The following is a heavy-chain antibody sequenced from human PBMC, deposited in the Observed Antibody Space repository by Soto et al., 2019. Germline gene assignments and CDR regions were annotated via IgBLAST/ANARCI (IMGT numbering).Heavy chain of an antibody. J-gene: IGHJ4*02. D-gene: IGHD2-15*01. Sequence: GGSLRLSCAASGFTFSNYVMSWVRQAPGKGLEWVSSISGSGDNTYYADSVKGRFTISRDNSKNTLFLQMNSLRAEDTAVYYCAKLPVVLALGFDYRGQGSLVTVSS. CDR3: AKLPVVLALGFDY. CDR2: ISGSGDNT. V-gene: IGHV3-23*01. CDR1: GFTFSNYV.